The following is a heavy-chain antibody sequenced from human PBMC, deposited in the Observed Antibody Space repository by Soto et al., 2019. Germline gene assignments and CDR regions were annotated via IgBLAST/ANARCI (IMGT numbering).Heavy chain of an antibody. CDR1: GYTFTSYG. CDR2: ISAYNGNT. CDR3: AIDLVVLVQAAQDYYYGMDV. Sequence: QVQLVQSGAEVKKPGASVKVSCKASGYTFTSYGISWVRQAPGQGLEWMGWISAYNGNTNYAQKLQGRVTMTTDTSTSTAYMELRSLRSDDTAVYYCAIDLVVLVQAAQDYYYGMDVWGQGTTVTVSS. D-gene: IGHD2-2*01. J-gene: IGHJ6*02. V-gene: IGHV1-18*01.